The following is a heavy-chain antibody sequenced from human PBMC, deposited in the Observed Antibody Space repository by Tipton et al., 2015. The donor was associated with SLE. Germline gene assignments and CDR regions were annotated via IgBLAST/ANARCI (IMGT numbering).Heavy chain of an antibody. J-gene: IGHJ4*02. D-gene: IGHD6-13*01. Sequence: TLSLTCAVYGGSFSGYYWSWIRQPPGKGLEWIGEINHSGSTYYNPSLKSRVTISVDTSKNQFSLKLSSVTAADTAVYYCARAPGSSLDYWGQGTLVTVSS. V-gene: IGHV4-34*01. CDR3: ARAPGSSLDY. CDR2: INHSGST. CDR1: GGSFSGYY.